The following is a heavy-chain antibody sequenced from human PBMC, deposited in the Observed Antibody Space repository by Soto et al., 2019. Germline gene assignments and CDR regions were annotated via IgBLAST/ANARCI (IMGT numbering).Heavy chain of an antibody. Sequence: QVQLVQSGAEVKKPGSSVKVSCKASGGTFSSYTISWVRQAPGQGLEWMGRIIPILGIANYAQKFQGRVTXTXXKSTSTAYMELSSLRSEDTAVYYCARVRQQLPEEDWGQGTLVTVSS. V-gene: IGHV1-69*02. CDR2: IIPILGIA. D-gene: IGHD6-13*01. CDR1: GGTFSSYT. CDR3: ARVRQQLPEED. J-gene: IGHJ4*02.